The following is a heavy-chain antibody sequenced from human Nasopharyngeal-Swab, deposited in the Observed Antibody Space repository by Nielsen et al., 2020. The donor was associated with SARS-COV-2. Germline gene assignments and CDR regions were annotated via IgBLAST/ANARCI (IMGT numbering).Heavy chain of an antibody. Sequence: ASVKVSCKASGYSFRSYGINWVRQAPGQGLEWVGWISVYNADTNYAQKLQGRVSMTTGASTTTAYMELRSLRSDDTAVHYCARDIEEWLVVPSLSFDYWGQGTLVTVSS. J-gene: IGHJ4*02. CDR2: ISVYNADT. CDR3: ARDIEEWLVVPSLSFDY. CDR1: GYSFRSYG. D-gene: IGHD3-3*01. V-gene: IGHV1-18*01.